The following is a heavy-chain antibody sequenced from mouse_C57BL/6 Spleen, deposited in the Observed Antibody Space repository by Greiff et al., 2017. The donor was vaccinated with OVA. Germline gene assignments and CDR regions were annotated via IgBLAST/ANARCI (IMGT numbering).Heavy chain of an antibody. J-gene: IGHJ3*01. D-gene: IGHD1-1*01. CDR1: GYTFTSYW. CDR3: AIITTVPSTFAY. CDR2: IDPSDSYT. Sequence: QVQLQQPGAELVMPGASVKLSCKASGYTFTSYWMHWVKQRPGQGLEWIGEIDPSDSYTNYNQKFKGKSTLTVDKSSSTAYMQLSSLTSEDSAVYYCAIITTVPSTFAYWGQGTLVTVSA. V-gene: IGHV1-69*01.